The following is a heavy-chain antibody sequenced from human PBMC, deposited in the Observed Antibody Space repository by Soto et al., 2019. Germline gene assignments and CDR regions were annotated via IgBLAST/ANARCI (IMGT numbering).Heavy chain of an antibody. Sequence: QLELQESGPGLVKPSETLSLTCTVSGGSISSSSYYWGWIRQPPGKGLEWIGSIYYSGSTYYNPSLKSRVTISVDTSKNQFSLKLSSVTAADTAVYYCARHLAASFDYWGQGTLVTVSS. CDR2: IYYSGST. J-gene: IGHJ4*02. V-gene: IGHV4-39*01. D-gene: IGHD2-15*01. CDR1: GGSISSSSYY. CDR3: ARHLAASFDY.